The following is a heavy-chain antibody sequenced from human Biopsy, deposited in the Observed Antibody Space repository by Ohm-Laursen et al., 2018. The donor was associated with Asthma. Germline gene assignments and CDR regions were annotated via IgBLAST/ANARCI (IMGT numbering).Heavy chain of an antibody. D-gene: IGHD6-19*01. CDR2: IYSGGTS. Sequence: SLRLSCTASGFAVSRDHMFWVRQAPGKGLKWVSVIYSGGTSHTADSVRGRFTISRDFSKNTLHLQMHSLRVEDTAVYYCARGDSSGWSHYYFDYWGQGTLATVSS. CDR3: ARGDSSGWSHYYFDY. V-gene: IGHV3-53*01. J-gene: IGHJ4*02. CDR1: GFAVSRDH.